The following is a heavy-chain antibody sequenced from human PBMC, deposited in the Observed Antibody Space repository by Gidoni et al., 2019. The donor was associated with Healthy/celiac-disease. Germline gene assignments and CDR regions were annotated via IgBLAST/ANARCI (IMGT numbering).Heavy chain of an antibody. CDR3: ARVSPPHTMDV. V-gene: IGHV4-34*01. J-gene: IGHJ6*02. Sequence: QVQLVQWGAGLLKPSETLSLSCAFYDDSFNDYHWRWIRQPPGKGLEWIGEVTHGGITNFNPPLKNRVILSVDTSKKQFSLRLTSVTAADTAVYFCARVSPPHTMDVWGQGTTVAVSS. CDR1: DDSFNDYH. CDR2: VTHGGIT.